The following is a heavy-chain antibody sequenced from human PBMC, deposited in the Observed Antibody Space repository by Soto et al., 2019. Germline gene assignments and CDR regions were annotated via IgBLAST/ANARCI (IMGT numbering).Heavy chain of an antibody. CDR2: IYHSGST. D-gene: IGHD2-15*01. J-gene: IGHJ4*02. CDR1: GGSVSSGCYS. Sequence: TLSLPCAVSGGSVSSGCYSWSWIRQPPGKGLEWIGYIYHSGSTYYNPSLKSRVTISVDRSKNQFSLKLSSVTAAETAVYYCARGSPYCSGGSCRLDYWGQGNLVTVSA. V-gene: IGHV4-30-2*01. CDR3: ARGSPYCSGGSCRLDY.